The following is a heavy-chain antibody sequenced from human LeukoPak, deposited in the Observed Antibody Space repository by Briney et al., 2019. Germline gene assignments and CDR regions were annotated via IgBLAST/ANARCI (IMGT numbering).Heavy chain of an antibody. CDR1: GFTFDDYG. CDR2: INWNGGST. Sequence: PGGSLRLSCAASGFTFDDYGMSWVRQAPGKGLEWVSGINWNGGSTGYADSVKGRFTISRDNAKNSLYLQMNSLRAEDTALYHCARGRVPYYYYYGMDVWGQGTTVTVSS. CDR3: ARGRVPYYYYYGMDV. V-gene: IGHV3-20*01. J-gene: IGHJ6*02. D-gene: IGHD5-24*01.